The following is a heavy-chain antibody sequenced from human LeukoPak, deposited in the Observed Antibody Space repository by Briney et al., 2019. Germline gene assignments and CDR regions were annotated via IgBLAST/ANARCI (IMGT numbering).Heavy chain of an antibody. J-gene: IGHJ6*03. Sequence: SVKVSCKASGYTFTSYGISWVRQAPGQGLEWMGGIIPIFGTANYAQKFQGRVTITADESTSTAYMELSSLRSEDTAVYYCGSTSYFYYYYMDVWGKGTTVTVSS. V-gene: IGHV1-69*13. CDR1: GYTFTSYG. D-gene: IGHD2-2*01. CDR3: GSTSYFYYYYMDV. CDR2: IIPIFGTA.